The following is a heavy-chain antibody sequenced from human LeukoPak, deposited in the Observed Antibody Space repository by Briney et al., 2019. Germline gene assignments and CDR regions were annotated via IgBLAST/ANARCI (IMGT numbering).Heavy chain of an antibody. Sequence: SETLSLTYTVSGGSISSGGYYWSWIRQHPGKGLEWIGYIYYSGSTYYNPSLKSRVTISVDTSKNQFSLKLSSVTAANTAVYYCARGGPTVTDYWGQGTLVTVSS. CDR1: GGSISSGGYY. J-gene: IGHJ4*02. D-gene: IGHD4-17*01. CDR2: IYYSGST. V-gene: IGHV4-31*03. CDR3: ARGGPTVTDY.